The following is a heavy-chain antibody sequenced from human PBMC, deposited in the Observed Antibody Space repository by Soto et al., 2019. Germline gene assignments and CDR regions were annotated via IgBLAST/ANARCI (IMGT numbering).Heavy chain of an antibody. Sequence: SVKVSCKASGGTFSSYAISWVRQAPGQGLEWKGGIIPRSATSNYAQKFQGRVTITADESTNTAYMELSSLRSEDTAFYYCARAGRAAADTFDYWGQGTLVTVSS. CDR3: ARAGRAAADTFDY. D-gene: IGHD6-13*01. CDR2: IIPRSATS. V-gene: IGHV1-69*13. J-gene: IGHJ4*02. CDR1: GGTFSSYA.